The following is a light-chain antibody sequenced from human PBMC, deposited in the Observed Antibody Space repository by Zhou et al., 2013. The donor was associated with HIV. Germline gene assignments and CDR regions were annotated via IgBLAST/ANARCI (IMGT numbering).Light chain of an antibody. CDR1: QSVSGY. V-gene: IGKV3-11*01. CDR3: QQSHSTPVT. CDR2: DAS. J-gene: IGKJ2*01. Sequence: EIVLTQSPATLSLSPGERATLSCRASQSVSGYLAWYQQKPGQAPRLLIYDASNRATGIPARFSGSGSGTDFTLTISTLQPEDFATYYCQQSHSTPVTFGQGTKLEIK.